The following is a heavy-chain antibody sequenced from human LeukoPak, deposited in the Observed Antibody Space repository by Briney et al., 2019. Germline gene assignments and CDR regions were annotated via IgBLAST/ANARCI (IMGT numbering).Heavy chain of an antibody. CDR1: GFTFSSYN. D-gene: IGHD3-9*01. V-gene: IGHV3-30*04. CDR2: ISYDGSNK. J-gene: IGHJ4*02. Sequence: PGGSLRLSCAASGFTFSSYNMNWVRQAPGKGLEWVAVISYDGSNKYYADSVKGRFTISRDNSKNTLYLQMNSLRAEDTAVYYCAKDATLYYDILTGSFDSWGQGTLVTVSS. CDR3: AKDATLYYDILTGSFDS.